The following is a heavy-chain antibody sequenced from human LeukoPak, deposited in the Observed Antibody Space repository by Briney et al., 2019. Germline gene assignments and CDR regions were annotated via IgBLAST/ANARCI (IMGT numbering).Heavy chain of an antibody. Sequence: PSETLSLTCAVSGGCISSGGYSWSWIRQPPGKGLEWIGYIYHSGSTYYNPSLKSRVTISVDRSKNQFSLKLSSVTAADTAVYYCARGLAFDYWGQGTLVTVSS. CDR1: GGCISSGGYS. CDR3: ARGLAFDY. V-gene: IGHV4-30-2*01. J-gene: IGHJ4*02. D-gene: IGHD6-13*01. CDR2: IYHSGST.